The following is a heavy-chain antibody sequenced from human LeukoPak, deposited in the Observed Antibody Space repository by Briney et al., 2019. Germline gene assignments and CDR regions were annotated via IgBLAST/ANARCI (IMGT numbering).Heavy chain of an antibody. D-gene: IGHD3-16*01. CDR2: IIPIFGTA. J-gene: IGHJ6*02. Sequence: GASVKVSCKASGGTFSSYAISWVRQAPGQGLEWMGGIIPIFGTANYAQKLQGRVTMTTDTSTSTAYMELRSLRSDDTAVYYCARDWGSGSMDVWGQGTTVTVSS. CDR3: ARDWGSGSMDV. CDR1: GGTFSSYA. V-gene: IGHV1-69*05.